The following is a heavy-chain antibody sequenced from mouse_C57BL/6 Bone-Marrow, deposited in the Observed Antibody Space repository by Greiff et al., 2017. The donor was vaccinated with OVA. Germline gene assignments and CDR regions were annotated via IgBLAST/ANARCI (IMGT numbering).Heavy chain of an antibody. CDR1: GYTFTSYG. CDR3: ARFRLWLLPFFAY. J-gene: IGHJ3*01. Sequence: QVQLKQSGAELARPGASVKLSCKASGYTFTSYGISWVKQRTGQGLEWIGEIYPRSGNTYYNEKFKGKATLTADKSSSTAYMELRSLTSEDSAVYFCARFRLWLLPFFAYWGQGTLVTVSA. CDR2: IYPRSGNT. V-gene: IGHV1-81*01. D-gene: IGHD2-3*01.